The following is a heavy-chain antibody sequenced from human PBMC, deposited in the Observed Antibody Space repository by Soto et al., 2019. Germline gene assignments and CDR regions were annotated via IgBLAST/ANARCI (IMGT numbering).Heavy chain of an antibody. V-gene: IGHV3-21*01. J-gene: IGHJ4*02. CDR1: GFTFSTYS. CDR2: ISSSSSYI. Sequence: EVQLVESGGGLAKPGGSLRLSCAASGFTFSTYSMNWVRQAPGKGLEWVSSISSSSSYIYYADSVKGRFTISRDNAKNSLYLQMNSLRAEDTAVYYCASPEYYYDTSGWYYWGQGTLVTVSS. CDR3: ASPEYYYDTSGWYY. D-gene: IGHD3-22*01.